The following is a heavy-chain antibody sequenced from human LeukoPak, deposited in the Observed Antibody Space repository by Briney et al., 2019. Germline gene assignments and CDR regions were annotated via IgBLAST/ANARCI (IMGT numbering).Heavy chain of an antibody. J-gene: IGHJ4*02. CDR1: GGSISSSNW. D-gene: IGHD3-22*01. CDR2: IYHSGST. Sequence: SETLSLTCAVSGGSISSSNWWGWVRQPPGKGLEWIGEIYHSGSTNYNPSLKSRVTISVDKSKNQFSLKLSSVTAADTAVYYCARAPTVTTLSSGYYFDYWGQGTLVTVSS. V-gene: IGHV4-4*02. CDR3: ARAPTVTTLSSGYYFDY.